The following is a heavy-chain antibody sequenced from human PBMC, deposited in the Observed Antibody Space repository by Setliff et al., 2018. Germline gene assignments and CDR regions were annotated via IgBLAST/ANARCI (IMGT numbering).Heavy chain of an antibody. CDR1: GYTFTSYA. CDR3: ARDEPSNSGSSPLADY. J-gene: IGHJ4*02. Sequence: ASVKVSCKASGYTFTSYAMNWVRQAPGQGLEWMGWINTNTGNPAYAQGFAGRFVFSLDTSVSTAYLQISSLKAEDTAVYYCARDEPSNSGSSPLADYWGQGTLVTVSS. CDR2: INTNTGNP. V-gene: IGHV7-4-1*02. D-gene: IGHD1-26*01.